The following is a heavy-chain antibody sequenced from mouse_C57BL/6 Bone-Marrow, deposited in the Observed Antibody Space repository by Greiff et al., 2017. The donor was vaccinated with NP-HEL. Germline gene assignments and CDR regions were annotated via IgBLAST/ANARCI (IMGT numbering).Heavy chain of an antibody. CDR1: GFTFSSYG. CDR2: ISSGGSYT. J-gene: IGHJ3*01. V-gene: IGHV5-6*01. CDR3: ASPYDYDVAWFAY. D-gene: IGHD2-4*01. Sequence: EVQLQESVGDLVKPGGSLKLSCAASGFTFSSYGMSWVRQTPDKRLEWVATISSGGSYTYYPDSVKGRFTISRDNAKNTLYLQMSSLKSEDTAMYYCASPYDYDVAWFAYWGQGTLVTVSA.